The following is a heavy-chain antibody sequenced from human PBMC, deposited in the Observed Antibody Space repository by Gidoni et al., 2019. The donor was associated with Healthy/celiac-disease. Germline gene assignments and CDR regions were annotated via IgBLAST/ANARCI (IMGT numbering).Heavy chain of an antibody. J-gene: IGHJ5*02. Sequence: QVQLVESGGGVVQPGRSLRLSCAASGFTFSSYGMHWVRQAPGKGLEWVAVISYDGSNKYYADSVKGRFTISRDNSKNTLYLQMNSLRAEDTAVYYCAKDGLVSSSWSMPRYNWFDPWGQGTLVTVSS. CDR3: AKDGLVSSSWSMPRYNWFDP. V-gene: IGHV3-30*18. CDR2: ISYDGSNK. CDR1: GFTFSSYG. D-gene: IGHD6-13*01.